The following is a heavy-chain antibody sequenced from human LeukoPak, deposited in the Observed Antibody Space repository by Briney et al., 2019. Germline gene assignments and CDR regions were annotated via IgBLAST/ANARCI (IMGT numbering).Heavy chain of an antibody. CDR3: ARGQIQFYLDY. CDR2: IKQDGSEK. D-gene: IGHD4-11*01. J-gene: IGHJ4*02. Sequence: PGGSLRLSCAASGFTFSSYSMNWVRQAPGKGLEWVANIKQDGSEKFYGDSMKGRFTISRDNSKNSLYLQVNSLRAEDTAVYYCARGQIQFYLDYWGQGTLVTVSS. V-gene: IGHV3-7*01. CDR1: GFTFSSYS.